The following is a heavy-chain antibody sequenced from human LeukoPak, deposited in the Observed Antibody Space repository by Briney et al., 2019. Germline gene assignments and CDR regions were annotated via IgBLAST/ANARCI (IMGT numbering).Heavy chain of an antibody. Sequence: SETLSLTCSVSGASISSHYWSWIRQPPGKGLEWIGEINHSGSTNYNPSLQSRVTISADTSKNQFSLNLRSVIAADTAVYYCTRGLRLGYCSGGSCYYWFDPWGQGTRVTVSS. CDR3: TRGLRLGYCSGGSCYYWFDP. CDR1: GASISSHY. CDR2: INHSGST. D-gene: IGHD2-15*01. V-gene: IGHV4-34*01. J-gene: IGHJ5*02.